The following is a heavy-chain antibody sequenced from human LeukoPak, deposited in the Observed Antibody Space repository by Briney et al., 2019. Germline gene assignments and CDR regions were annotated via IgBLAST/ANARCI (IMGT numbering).Heavy chain of an antibody. D-gene: IGHD6-13*01. CDR1: GFTFSRYS. CDR3: ARYPDSSSWYYFDL. Sequence: GGSLRLSCAASGFTFSRYSMNWVLQAPGKGLEWVSSISISSTYIYYADSVKGRFTVSRDSAKNSLYLQMNSLRAEDTAVYYCARYPDSSSWYYFDLWGQGTLVTVSS. CDR2: ISISSTYI. V-gene: IGHV3-21*01. J-gene: IGHJ4*02.